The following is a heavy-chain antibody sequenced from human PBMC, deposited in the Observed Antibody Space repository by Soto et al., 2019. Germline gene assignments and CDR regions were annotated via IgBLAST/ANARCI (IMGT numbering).Heavy chain of an antibody. CDR2: ITTYSGNT. CDR3: ARRSGNYKYYFDY. Sequence: GASVKVSCKASGYTFTNYGVSWVRQAPGQGLEWMGWITTYSGNTKYAQKVQGRVTMTTDTPTGTAYMELRSLRSDDTAVYYCARRSGNYKYYFDYWGQGTLVTVSS. V-gene: IGHV1-18*01. D-gene: IGHD3-10*01. CDR1: GYTFTNYG. J-gene: IGHJ4*02.